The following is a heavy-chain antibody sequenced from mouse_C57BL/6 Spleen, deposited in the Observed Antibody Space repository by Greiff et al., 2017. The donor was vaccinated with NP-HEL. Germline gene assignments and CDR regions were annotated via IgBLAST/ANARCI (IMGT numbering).Heavy chain of an antibody. V-gene: IGHV3-6*01. J-gene: IGHJ2*01. Sequence: EVQRVESGPGLVKPSQSLSLTCSVTGYSITSGYYWNWIRQFPGNKLEWMGYISYDGSNNYNPSLKNRISITRDTSKNQFFLKLNSVTTEDTATYYCASDYYGSSYVGYWGQGTTLTVSS. CDR2: ISYDGSN. CDR1: GYSITSGYY. D-gene: IGHD1-1*01. CDR3: ASDYYGSSYVGY.